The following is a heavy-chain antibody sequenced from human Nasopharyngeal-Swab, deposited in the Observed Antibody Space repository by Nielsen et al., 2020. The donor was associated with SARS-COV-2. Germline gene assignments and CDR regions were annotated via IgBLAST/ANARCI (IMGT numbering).Heavy chain of an antibody. J-gene: IGHJ4*02. CDR3: AKGDWGSGWYN. CDR2: MNPNNGDT. CDR1: GYTFTTYD. D-gene: IGHD6-19*01. Sequence: ASVKVSCKASGYTFTTYDINWVRQATGQGLEWMGWMNPNNGDTGYAQKFQGRVTMTRNTSISTAYMELSSLRSEDTAVYYCAKGDWGSGWYNWGRGTLVTVSS. V-gene: IGHV1-8*01.